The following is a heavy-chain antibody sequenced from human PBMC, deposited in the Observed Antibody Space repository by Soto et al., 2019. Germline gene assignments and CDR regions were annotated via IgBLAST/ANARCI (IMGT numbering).Heavy chain of an antibody. CDR3: ARGPGTTAPHFDY. CDR1: GYTFTNYY. D-gene: IGHD1-7*01. J-gene: IGHJ4*02. CDR2: INPSCGSA. Sequence: GASVKVSCKASGYTFTNYYMHWVRQAPGQGLEWMGGINPSCGSANYAQKFQGRVTITADESTSTAYMELSSLRSEDTAVYYCARGPGTTAPHFDYWGQGTLVTVSS. V-gene: IGHV1-46*01.